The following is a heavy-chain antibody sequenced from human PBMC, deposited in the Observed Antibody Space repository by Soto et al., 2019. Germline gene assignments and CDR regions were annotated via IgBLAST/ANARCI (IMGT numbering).Heavy chain of an antibody. CDR3: ARGPITMVRGEGPEFIVDNYYYYYMDV. D-gene: IGHD3-10*01. J-gene: IGHJ6*03. CDR1: GYTFTSYD. V-gene: IGHV1-8*01. Sequence: GASVKVSCKASGYTFTSYDINWVRQATGQGLEWMGWMNPNSGNTGYAQKFQGRVTMTRNTSISTAYMELSSLRSEDTAVYCCARGPITMVRGEGPEFIVDNYYYYYMDVWGKGTTVTVSS. CDR2: MNPNSGNT.